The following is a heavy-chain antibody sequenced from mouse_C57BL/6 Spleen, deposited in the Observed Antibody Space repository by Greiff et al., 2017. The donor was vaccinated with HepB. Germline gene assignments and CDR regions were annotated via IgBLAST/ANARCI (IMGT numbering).Heavy chain of an antibody. D-gene: IGHD1-1*01. Sequence: QVQLQQSGPELVKPGASVKLSCKASGYTFTSYDINWVKQRPGQGLEWIGWIYPRDGSTKYNEKFKGKATLTVDTSSSTAYMELHSLTSEDSAVYFCARSGTTVVATPDDWGQGTTLTVSS. CDR3: ARSGTTVVATPDD. J-gene: IGHJ2*01. CDR1: GYTFTSYD. CDR2: IYPRDGST. V-gene: IGHV1-85*01.